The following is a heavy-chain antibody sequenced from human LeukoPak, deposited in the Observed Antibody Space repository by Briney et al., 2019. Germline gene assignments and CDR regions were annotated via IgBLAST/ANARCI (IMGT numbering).Heavy chain of an antibody. CDR3: ARVSYYDSSGSFDY. CDR1: GYTFTSYY. Sequence: SVKVSCKASGYTFTSYYMHWVRQAPGQGLEWMGGIIPIFGTANYAQKFQGRVTITADKSTSTAYMELSSLRSEDTAVYYCARVSYYDSSGSFDYWGQGTLVTVSS. CDR2: IIPIFGTA. V-gene: IGHV1-69*06. J-gene: IGHJ4*02. D-gene: IGHD3-22*01.